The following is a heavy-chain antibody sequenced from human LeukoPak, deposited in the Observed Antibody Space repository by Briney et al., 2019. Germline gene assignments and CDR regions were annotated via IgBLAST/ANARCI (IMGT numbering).Heavy chain of an antibody. CDR1: GFSFSCNT. CDR3: AKEVSGSYSPTDY. V-gene: IGHV3-23*01. Sequence: GGSLRLSCAASGFSFSCNTMSWVRRAAGKGLELVSGISGSGSSTYFADSVKGRFTISRDNSNDTLYLQMNSLRVEDTAVYYCAKEVSGSYSPTDYWGQGTLVTVSS. CDR2: ISGSGSST. J-gene: IGHJ4*02. D-gene: IGHD1-26*01.